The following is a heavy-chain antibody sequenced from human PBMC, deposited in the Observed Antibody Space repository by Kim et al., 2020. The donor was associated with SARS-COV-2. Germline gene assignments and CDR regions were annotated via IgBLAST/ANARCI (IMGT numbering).Heavy chain of an antibody. CDR2: ISWHSVTT. CDR3: VKDSTDSGYPLWEFVS. CDR1: GFTFGDYA. V-gene: IGHV3-9*01. J-gene: IGHJ4*02. Sequence: GGSLRLSCAASGFTFGDYAMHWVRQAPGKGLEWVSGISWHSVTTEYADSVKGRLTISRDNAKNSLFLEMKSLKVEDTAFYYCVKDSTDSGYPLWEFVSWGQGAPVTVSS. D-gene: IGHD3-22*01.